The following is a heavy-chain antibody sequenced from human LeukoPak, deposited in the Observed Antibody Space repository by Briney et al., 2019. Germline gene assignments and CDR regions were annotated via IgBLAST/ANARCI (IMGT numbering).Heavy chain of an antibody. CDR3: ARTAGIAVAGSRQYFDY. J-gene: IGHJ4*02. CDR2: IYYSGNT. D-gene: IGHD6-19*01. V-gene: IGHV4-39*01. Sequence: SETLSLTCTVSGGSISSSSHYWGWIRQPPGKGLEWIGNIYYSGNTYYNPSLKSRVTMSVDTSKNQFSLKLSSVTAADTAVYYCARTAGIAVAGSRQYFDYWGQGTLVTVSS. CDR1: GGSISSSSHY.